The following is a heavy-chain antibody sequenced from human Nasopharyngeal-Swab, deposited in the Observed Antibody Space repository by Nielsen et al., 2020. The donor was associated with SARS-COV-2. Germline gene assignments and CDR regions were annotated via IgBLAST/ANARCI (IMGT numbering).Heavy chain of an antibody. V-gene: IGHV1-8*01. CDR3: ATLAYCSSTSCYTDYYYMDV. D-gene: IGHD2-2*02. J-gene: IGHJ6*03. CDR2: MNPNSGNT. Sequence: WVRQAPGQGLEWTGWMNPNSGNTGYAQKFQGRVTMTRNTSISTAYMELSSLRSEDTAVYYRATLAYCSSTSCYTDYYYMDVWGKGTTVTVSS.